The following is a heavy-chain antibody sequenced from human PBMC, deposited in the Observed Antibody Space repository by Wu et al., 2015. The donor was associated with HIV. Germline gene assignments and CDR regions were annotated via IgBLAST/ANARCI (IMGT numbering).Heavy chain of an antibody. Sequence: QVHLLQSGAEVKKPGASVMVSCTASGYTFSDYYMHWVRQAPGQGLEWMGWINPSSGDTSYSQKLQSRVTMTRDTSISTVYMELSRLRFDDSAVYYCARDPQEVSGWYTHWGQGTLVTVSS. J-gene: IGHJ4*02. D-gene: IGHD6-19*01. CDR1: GYTFSDYY. V-gene: IGHV1-2*02. CDR3: ARDPQEVSGWYTH. CDR2: INPSSGDT.